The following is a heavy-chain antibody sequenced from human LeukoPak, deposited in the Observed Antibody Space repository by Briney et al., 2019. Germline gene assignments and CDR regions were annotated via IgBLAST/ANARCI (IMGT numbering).Heavy chain of an antibody. CDR1: GGSISSHY. J-gene: IGHJ3*02. D-gene: IGHD1-7*01. V-gene: IGHV4-59*11. CDR2: IFYSGST. Sequence: SETLSLTCTVSGGSISSHYWSWIRQPPGKGLEWIGYIFYSGSTNYNPSLKSRVTISVDTSKNQFSLKLSSVTAADTAVYYCARSNWNYSDHAFDIWGQGTVVTVSS. CDR3: ARSNWNYSDHAFDI.